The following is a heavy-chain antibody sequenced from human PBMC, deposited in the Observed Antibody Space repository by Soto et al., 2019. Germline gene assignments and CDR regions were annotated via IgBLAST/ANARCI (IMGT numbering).Heavy chain of an antibody. D-gene: IGHD6-13*01. CDR2: ISAYNGST. Sequence: ASVKVSCKASGYTFTSYGISWVRQAPGQGLEWMGWISAYNGSTSYAQKFQGRVTMTRDTSTSTVYMELSSLRSEDTAVYCCARPWYSSSWPLFDYWGQGTLVTVSS. V-gene: IGHV1-18*01. CDR3: ARPWYSSSWPLFDY. J-gene: IGHJ4*02. CDR1: GYTFTSYG.